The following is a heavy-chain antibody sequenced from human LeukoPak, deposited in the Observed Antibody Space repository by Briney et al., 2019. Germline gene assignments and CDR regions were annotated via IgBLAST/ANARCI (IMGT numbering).Heavy chain of an antibody. V-gene: IGHV3-66*02. Sequence: GGSLRLSCAASGFSVSSNYMSWVRQAPGKGLEWVSILYIGGSTDYSNSVKGRFTISSDTSLNTVYLQMNSLRTEDTAIYYCSRSRTSTVGATFDYWGQGTLVAVSS. J-gene: IGHJ4*02. CDR1: GFSVSSNY. CDR3: SRSRTSTVGATFDY. D-gene: IGHD1-26*01. CDR2: LYIGGST.